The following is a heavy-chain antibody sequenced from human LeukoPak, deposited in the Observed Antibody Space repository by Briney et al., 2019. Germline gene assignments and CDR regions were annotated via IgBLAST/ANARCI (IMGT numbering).Heavy chain of an antibody. V-gene: IGHV4-59*04. J-gene: IGHJ5*02. Sequence: SETLSLTCTVSGGSISSYYWSWIRQPPGKGLEWIGNIFYSGSTYYSPSLKSRVTISLDTSRNQFSLKLSSVTAADTAVYYCAIAQGGGSYYDWFDPWGQGTLVTVSS. D-gene: IGHD1-26*01. CDR3: AIAQGGGSYYDWFDP. CDR2: IFYSGST. CDR1: GGSISSYY.